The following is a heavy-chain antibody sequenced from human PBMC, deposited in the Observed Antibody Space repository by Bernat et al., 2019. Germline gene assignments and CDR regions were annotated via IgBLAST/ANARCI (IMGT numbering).Heavy chain of an antibody. CDR2: ITHSGST. V-gene: IGHV4-34*01. CDR3: ARGLVWGDAFDI. CDR1: GGSFSGYY. J-gene: IGHJ3*02. Sequence: QVQLQQWGAGLLKPSETLSLTCAVYGGSFSGYYWSWIRQPPGTGLEWIGEITHSGSTNYNPSLKSRVTISVDTSKNQFSLKLSSVTAADTAVYYCARGLVWGDAFDIWGQGTMVTVSS. D-gene: IGHD2-2*01.